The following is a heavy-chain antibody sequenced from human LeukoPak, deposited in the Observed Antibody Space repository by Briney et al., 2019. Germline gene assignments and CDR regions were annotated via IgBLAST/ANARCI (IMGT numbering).Heavy chain of an antibody. CDR3: ARRLYAYQPKSGFDY. CDR2: IYYSGST. D-gene: IGHD2-8*01. Sequence: PSETLSLTCTVSGGSISSSSYYWGWIRQPPGKGLEWIGSIYYSGSTYYNPSLKSRVTISVDTSKNQFPLKLSSVTAADTAVYYCARRLYAYQPKSGFDYWGQGTLVTVSS. J-gene: IGHJ4*02. V-gene: IGHV4-39*01. CDR1: GGSISSSSYY.